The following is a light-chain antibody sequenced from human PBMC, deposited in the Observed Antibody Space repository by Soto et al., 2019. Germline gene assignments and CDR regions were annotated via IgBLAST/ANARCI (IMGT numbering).Light chain of an antibody. CDR3: GTWDSSLTAVV. CDR1: TSNIGTNY. Sequence: QSVLTQPPSVSAAPGQTVTISCSGNTSNIGTNYVSWHQQLPGTAPKLLIHDNNKRFSGIPDRFSASKSGTSATLAISGLQTGDEADYYCGTWDSSLTAVVFGGGTKLTVL. CDR2: DNN. J-gene: IGLJ3*02. V-gene: IGLV1-51*01.